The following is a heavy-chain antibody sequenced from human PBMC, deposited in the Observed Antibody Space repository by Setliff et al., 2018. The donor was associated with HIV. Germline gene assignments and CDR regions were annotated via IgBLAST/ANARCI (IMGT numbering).Heavy chain of an antibody. V-gene: IGHV3-48*03. D-gene: IGHD1-1*01. CDR2: ISSSGSSI. CDR1: GFSFSSYE. J-gene: IGHJ4*02. Sequence: GGSLRLSCAASGFSFSSYEMNWVRQAPGKGLEWVSYISSSGSSIYYADSVKGRFTISRDDAKNSLYLQMNSLRAEDTAVYYCARDEGSGTDYWGQGTLVTVSS. CDR3: ARDEGSGTDY.